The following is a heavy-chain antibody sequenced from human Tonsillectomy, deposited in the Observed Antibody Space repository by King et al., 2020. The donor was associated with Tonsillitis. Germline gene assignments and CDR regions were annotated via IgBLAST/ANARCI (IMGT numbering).Heavy chain of an antibody. CDR1: GFTFSGSG. J-gene: IGHJ6*03. CDR2: IRTKANNYAT. V-gene: IGHV3-73*01. Sequence: VQLVESGGGLVQPGGSLKLSCAASGFTFSGSGIHWVRQASGKGLEWVGRIRTKANNYATAYAASVKGRFTIFRDDSKNTAYLQMSSLKTGDTAVYYCTRHLGNYDHYDNYMDVWGKGTTVTVSS. CDR3: TRHLGNYDHYDNYMDV. D-gene: IGHD1-7*01.